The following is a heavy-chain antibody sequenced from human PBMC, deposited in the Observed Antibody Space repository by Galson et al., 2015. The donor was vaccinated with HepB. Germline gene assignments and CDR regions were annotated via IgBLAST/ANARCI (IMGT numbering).Heavy chain of an antibody. CDR2: ISSSGGFT. J-gene: IGHJ5*02. CDR3: AKDKDYVWGSYRYPDWFDP. D-gene: IGHD3-16*02. Sequence: SLRLSCAASGFTFSSYSMSWVRQAPGKGLQWVSGISSSGGFTYYADPVKGRFTISRDNSKNTLYLQLNSLRAEDTAVYYCAKDKDYVWGSYRYPDWFDPWGQGTLVTVSS. V-gene: IGHV3-23*01. CDR1: GFTFSSYS.